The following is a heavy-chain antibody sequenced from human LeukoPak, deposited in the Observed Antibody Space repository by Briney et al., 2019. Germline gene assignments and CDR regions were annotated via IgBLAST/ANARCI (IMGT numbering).Heavy chain of an antibody. CDR3: ARDLIYCSSTSCRNWFDP. V-gene: IGHV4-59*11. Sequence: SETLSFNGTVSGGSISSHYWSWLRQPPGKGLEWIGYIYYSGSNNYNPSLKIRVTISVDTSKNQFSLKLSSVTAADTAVYYCARDLIYCSSTSCRNWFDPWGQGTLVTVSS. J-gene: IGHJ5*02. CDR1: GGSISSHY. D-gene: IGHD2-2*01. CDR2: IYYSGSN.